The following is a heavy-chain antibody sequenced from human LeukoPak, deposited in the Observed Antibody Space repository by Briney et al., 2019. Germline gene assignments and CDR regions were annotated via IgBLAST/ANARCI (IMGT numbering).Heavy chain of an antibody. D-gene: IGHD6-19*01. CDR1: GFTFDDYA. V-gene: IGHV3-9*03. Sequence: PGRSLRLSCAASGFTFDDYAMHWVRQAPGKGLEWVSGISWNSGSIGYADSVKGRFTISRDNAKNSLYLQMNSLRAEDMALYYCAKGRGLVLDWYFDPWGRGTLVTVSS. J-gene: IGHJ2*01. CDR3: AKGRGLVLDWYFDP. CDR2: ISWNSGSI.